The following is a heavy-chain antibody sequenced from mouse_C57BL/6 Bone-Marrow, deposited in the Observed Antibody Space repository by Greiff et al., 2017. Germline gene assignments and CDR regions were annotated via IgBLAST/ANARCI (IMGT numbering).Heavy chain of an antibody. CDR3: ARPYYINYWYFDD. CDR1: GYTFTSYW. Sequence: QVQLQQPGAELVKPGASVKMSCKASGYTFTSYWITWVKQRPGQGLEWIGDIYPGSGSTNYNEKFKSKATLTVDTSSSTAYMQLSILTSEDAVVYYFARPYYINYWYFDDWGTGTTVTGSS. CDR2: IYPGSGST. J-gene: IGHJ1*03. V-gene: IGHV1-55*01. D-gene: IGHD2-5*01.